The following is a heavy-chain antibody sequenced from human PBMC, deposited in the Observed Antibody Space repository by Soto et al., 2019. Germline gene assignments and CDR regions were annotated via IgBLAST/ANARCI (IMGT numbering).Heavy chain of an antibody. CDR1: GFTFSSYS. D-gene: IGHD6-13*01. V-gene: IGHV3-48*01. Sequence: EVQLVESGGGLVQPGGSLRLSCAASGFTFSSYSMNWVRQAPGKGLEWVSYISSSSSTIYYAASVKGRITISRDNAKNSLYLQMNRLRAGDTAVYYCARHPERIAQIGWFDPGGQGVLVTVSS. CDR3: ARHPERIAQIGWFDP. CDR2: ISSSSSTI. J-gene: IGHJ5*02.